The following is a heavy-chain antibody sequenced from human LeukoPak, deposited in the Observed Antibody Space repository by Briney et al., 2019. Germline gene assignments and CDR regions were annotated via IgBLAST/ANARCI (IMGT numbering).Heavy chain of an antibody. J-gene: IGHJ4*02. V-gene: IGHV3-66*01. D-gene: IGHD2-2*01. CDR2: IYSGGST. CDR3: ARDRREGYCSSTSCSPYFDY. Sequence: GGSLRLSCAASGFTFTNAWMSWVRQAPGKGLEWVSVIYSGGSTYYADSVKGRFTISRDNSKNTLYLQMNSLRAEDTAVYYCARDRREGYCSSTSCSPYFDYWGQGTLVTVSS. CDR1: GFTFTNAW.